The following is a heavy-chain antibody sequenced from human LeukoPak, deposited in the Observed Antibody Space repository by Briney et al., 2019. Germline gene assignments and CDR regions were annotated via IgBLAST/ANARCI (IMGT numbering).Heavy chain of an antibody. V-gene: IGHV3-7*03. J-gene: IGHJ4*02. Sequence: GGSLRLSCAASGFTSSNYWMSWVRQAPGKGLDWVANIKQDGSEKYYADSLKGRFTISRDNAKNSLYLQMTSLRAEDTAVYYCASGQGLGYWGQGTLVTVSS. CDR1: GFTSSNYW. CDR2: IKQDGSEK. CDR3: ASGQGLGY. D-gene: IGHD6-19*01.